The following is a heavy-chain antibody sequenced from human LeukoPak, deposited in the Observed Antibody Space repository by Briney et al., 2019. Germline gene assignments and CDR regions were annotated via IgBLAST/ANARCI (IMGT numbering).Heavy chain of an antibody. V-gene: IGHV3-21*01. CDR2: ISSSSSYI. CDR1: GFTFSSYS. J-gene: IGHJ4*02. D-gene: IGHD3-16*01. CDR3: ARDNDSRDPPHFDY. Sequence: GGSLRPSCAASGFTFSSYSMNWVRQAPGKGLEWVSSISSSSSYIYYADSVKGRFTISRDNAKNSLYLQMNSLRAEDTAVYYCARDNDSRDPPHFDYWGQGTLVTVSS.